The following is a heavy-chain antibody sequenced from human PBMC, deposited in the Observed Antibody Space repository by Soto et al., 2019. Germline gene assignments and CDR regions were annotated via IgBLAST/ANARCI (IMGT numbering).Heavy chain of an antibody. J-gene: IGHJ6*03. Sequence: SQTLSLTCAISGDSVSGNSAAWNWIRLSPSRGLEWLARTYYRSRWYNDYAVSVRSRITVNADTSKNQSSLQLTSVTPEDTAIYYCALTTSHHWLYMLVSGRATPVTVSS. D-gene: IGHD5-12*01. CDR1: GDSVSGNSAA. CDR2: TYYRSRWYN. CDR3: ALTTSHHWLYMLV. V-gene: IGHV6-1*01.